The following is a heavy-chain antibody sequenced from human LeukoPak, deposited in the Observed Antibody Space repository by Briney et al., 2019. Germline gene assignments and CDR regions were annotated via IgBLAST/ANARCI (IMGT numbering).Heavy chain of an antibody. Sequence: ASVKVSCKASGYTFTSYDINWVRQATGQGLEWMGWMNPNSGNTGYAQKFQGRVTITRNTSISTAYMELSSLRSEDTAVYYCARGGYYYDSSGFYPMFDFWGQGTLVTVSS. CDR1: GYTFTSYD. V-gene: IGHV1-8*03. CDR2: MNPNSGNT. J-gene: IGHJ4*02. CDR3: ARGGYYYDSSGFYPMFDF. D-gene: IGHD3-22*01.